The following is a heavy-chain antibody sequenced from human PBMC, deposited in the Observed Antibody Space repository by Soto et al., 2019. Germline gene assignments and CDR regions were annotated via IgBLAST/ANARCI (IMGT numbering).Heavy chain of an antibody. Sequence: HPGGSLGLSCAASGFTFSSYSMNWVRQAPGKGLEWVSYISSSSTIYYADSVKGRFTISRDNAKNSLYLQMNSLRDEDTAVYYCARESSSYNWFDPWGQGTLVTVSS. CDR3: ARESSSYNWFDP. J-gene: IGHJ5*02. CDR1: GFTFSSYS. D-gene: IGHD6-13*01. CDR2: ISSSSTI. V-gene: IGHV3-48*02.